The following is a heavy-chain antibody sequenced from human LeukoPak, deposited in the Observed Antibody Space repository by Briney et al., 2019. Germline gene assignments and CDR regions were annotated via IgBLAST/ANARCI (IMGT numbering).Heavy chain of an antibody. CDR1: GFTFSSYG. J-gene: IGHJ4*02. D-gene: IGHD6-19*01. V-gene: IGHV3-30*02. CDR3: ARDGHYSSGWYYFDY. CDR2: IRYDGSNK. Sequence: GGSLRLSCAASGFTFSSYGMHWVRQAPGKGLEWVAFIRYDGSNKYYADSVKGRFTISRDNSKNTLYLQMNSLRAEDTAVYYCARDGHYSSGWYYFDYWGQGTLVTVSS.